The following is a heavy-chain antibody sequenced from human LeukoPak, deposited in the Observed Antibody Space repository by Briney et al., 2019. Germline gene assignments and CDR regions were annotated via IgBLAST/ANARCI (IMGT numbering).Heavy chain of an antibody. CDR3: AGELLGAPTPGAY. D-gene: IGHD1-26*01. V-gene: IGHV4-4*02. J-gene: IGHJ4*02. Sequence: SGTLSLTCSVSIESTSGNYWSWVRQAPGKGLEWIGEISRFGITNYHPSLKSRVTMSLDRSKNQFSLELTSVTAADSGVYYCAGELLGAPTPGAYWGQGTLVTVSS. CDR2: ISRFGIT. CDR1: IESTSGNY.